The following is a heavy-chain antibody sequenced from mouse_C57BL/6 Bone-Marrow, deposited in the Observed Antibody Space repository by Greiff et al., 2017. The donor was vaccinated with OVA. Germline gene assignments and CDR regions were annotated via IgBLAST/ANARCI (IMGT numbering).Heavy chain of an antibody. Sequence: QVQLQQPGAELVKPGASVKLSCKASGYTFTSYWMQWVKQRPGQGLEWIGEIDPSDSYTNYNQKFKGKATLTVDTSSSTAYMQLSSLTSEDSAVYYCARVAPEDYWGQGTTLTVSS. CDR1: GYTFTSYW. J-gene: IGHJ2*01. V-gene: IGHV1-50*01. CDR2: IDPSDSYT. CDR3: ARVAPEDY.